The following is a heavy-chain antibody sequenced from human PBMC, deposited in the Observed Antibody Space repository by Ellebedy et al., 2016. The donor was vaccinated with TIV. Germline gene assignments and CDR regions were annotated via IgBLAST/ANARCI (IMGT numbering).Heavy chain of an antibody. CDR1: GFTFSSYS. D-gene: IGHD2-2*01. CDR2: ISSSSSYI. CDR3: AREGEYQLLSPSYYFDY. J-gene: IGHJ4*02. V-gene: IGHV3-21*01. Sequence: GESLKISCAASGFTFSSYSMNWVRQAPGKGLEWVSSISSSSSYIYYADSVKGRFTISRDNAKNSLYLQMNSLRAEDTAVYYCAREGEYQLLSPSYYFDYWGQGTLVTVSS.